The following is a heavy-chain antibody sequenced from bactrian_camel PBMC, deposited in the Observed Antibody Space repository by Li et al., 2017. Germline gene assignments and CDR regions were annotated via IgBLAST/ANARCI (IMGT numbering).Heavy chain of an antibody. CDR1: GYTGKMC. CDR3: AGKTHFAAAAGPWDDFGF. V-gene: IGHV3S53*01. J-gene: IGHJ6*01. D-gene: IGHD1*01. Sequence: HVQLVESGGGSVQAGGSLRLSCEWSGYTGKMCMGWYRQTPGKEREAVARICDRGGTLYADSVKGRFTISEDKVKRAVTLQMNSLKLEDTATYYCAGKTHFAAAAGPWDDFGFWAQGTQVTV. CDR2: ICDRGGT.